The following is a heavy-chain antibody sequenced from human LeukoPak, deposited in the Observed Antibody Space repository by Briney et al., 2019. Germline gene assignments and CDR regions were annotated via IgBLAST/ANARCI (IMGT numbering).Heavy chain of an antibody. J-gene: IGHJ5*02. D-gene: IGHD3-22*01. CDR1: GFTFSDYG. CDR3: ARDRLPQAYYYDSSANWFDP. CDR2: ISTTSKYI. V-gene: IGHV3-21*01. Sequence: GGSLRLSCAASGFTFSDYGMSWVRQARGKGLEWISFISTTSKYIYYADSLRGRFAVSRDNAKNSLYLQMDSLRVDGTAVYYCARDRLPQAYYYDSSANWFDPWGRGTLVIVSS.